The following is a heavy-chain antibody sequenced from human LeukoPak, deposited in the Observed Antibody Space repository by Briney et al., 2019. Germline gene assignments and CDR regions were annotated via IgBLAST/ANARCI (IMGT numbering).Heavy chain of an antibody. D-gene: IGHD2-15*01. CDR3: TRRVSATRWFDP. CDR2: IIGDGSTT. Sequence: PGGSLRLSCAASGFTFSDYWMHWARRAPGKGLEWVSRIIGDGSTTIYADSVKGRFTISRDNAENTMYLQMNSLRVEDTAVYYCTRRVSATRWFDPWGQGTLVTVSS. J-gene: IGHJ5*02. V-gene: IGHV3-74*01. CDR1: GFTFSDYW.